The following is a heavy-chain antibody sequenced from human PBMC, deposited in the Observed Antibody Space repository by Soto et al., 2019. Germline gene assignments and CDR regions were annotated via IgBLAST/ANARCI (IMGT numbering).Heavy chain of an antibody. CDR2: INPRGGSA. Sequence: QVQLVQSAAVVQEPGASVKLSCKTSGYAFSNFYSHWVRQAPGQGLEWVGVINPRGGSANYAQRFQDRVTMTRDTSASTVYMELSRLRSDDTATYYCAREVDKYTGSDPSGPGYWGKGTMITVSS. V-gene: IGHV1-46*01. CDR3: AREVDKYTGSDPSGPGY. J-gene: IGHJ4*02. D-gene: IGHD1-26*01. CDR1: GYAFSNFY.